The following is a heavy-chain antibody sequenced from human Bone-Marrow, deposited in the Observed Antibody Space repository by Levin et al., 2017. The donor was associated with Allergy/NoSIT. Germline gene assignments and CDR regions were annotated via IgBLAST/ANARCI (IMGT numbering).Heavy chain of an antibody. CDR1: GFTFSSYA. V-gene: IGHV3-23*01. CDR2: ITGSGGNT. CDR3: AKEEVGATWFY. D-gene: IGHD1-26*01. J-gene: IGHJ4*02. Sequence: PGESLKISCAASGFTFSSYAMSWVRQAPGKGLEWVSAITGSGGNTYYADSVKGRFNISRDNSKNTLYLQMNRLRAEDTAVYYCAKEEVGATWFYWGQGTLVTVSS.